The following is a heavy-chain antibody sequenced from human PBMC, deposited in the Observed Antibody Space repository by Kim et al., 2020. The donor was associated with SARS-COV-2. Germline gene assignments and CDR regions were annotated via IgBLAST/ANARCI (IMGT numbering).Heavy chain of an antibody. D-gene: IGHD2-21*01. CDR2: ISWDGSPT. Sequence: GGSLRLFCAASGFVFDDYPMHWVRQVPGKGLEWVSLISWDGSPTSYADSVKGRFTISRDNGKNSLYLQMNSLRPEDTALYYCAKGGDGYKTDAFDIWGQGTMVTVSS. J-gene: IGHJ3*02. CDR1: GFVFDDYP. V-gene: IGHV3-43D*03. CDR3: AKGGDGYKTDAFDI.